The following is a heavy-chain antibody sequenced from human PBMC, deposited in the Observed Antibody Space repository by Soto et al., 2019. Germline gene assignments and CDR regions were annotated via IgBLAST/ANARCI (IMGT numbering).Heavy chain of an antibody. CDR1: GGTFSSYA. CDR2: IIPIFGTA. V-gene: IGHV1-69*01. D-gene: IGHD3-22*01. CDR3: ARRGYYDSSGYYQPDGMDV. J-gene: IGHJ6*02. Sequence: QVQLVQSVAEVKKPGSSVKVSCKASGGTFSSYAISWVRQAPGQGLEWMGGIIPIFGTANYAQKFQGRVTITADESTSTAYMELSSLRSEDTAVYYCARRGYYDSSGYYQPDGMDVWGQGTTVTVSS.